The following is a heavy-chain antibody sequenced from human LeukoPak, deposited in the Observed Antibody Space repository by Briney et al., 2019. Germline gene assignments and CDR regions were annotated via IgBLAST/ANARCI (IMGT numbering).Heavy chain of an antibody. CDR2: IKQDGSEK. J-gene: IGHJ1*01. CDR3: ARDSSSWYYLTHAEYFQH. D-gene: IGHD6-13*01. CDR1: GFTFSSYW. V-gene: IGHV3-7*03. Sequence: GGSLRLSCAASGFTFSSYWMSWVRQAPGKGLEWVANIKQDGSEKYYVDSVEGRFTISRDNAKNSLYLQMNSLRAEDTAVYYCARDSSSWYYLTHAEYFQHWGQGTLVTVSS.